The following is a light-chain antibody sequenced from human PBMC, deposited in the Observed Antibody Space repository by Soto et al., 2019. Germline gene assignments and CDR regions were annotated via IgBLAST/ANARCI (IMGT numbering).Light chain of an antibody. J-gene: IGLJ2*01. CDR3: ASWDDRLGAVI. CDR1: SSNIGGTNY. V-gene: IGLV1-47*02. CDR2: SNN. Sequence: QSVLTQPPSASGTPGQRVFISCSGSSSNIGGTNYAYWYQQLPGPAPKLLMHSNNLRPSGVPERISGSKSGTSASLANSGLRSEDEAVYYCASWDDRLGAVIFGGGTKLTVL.